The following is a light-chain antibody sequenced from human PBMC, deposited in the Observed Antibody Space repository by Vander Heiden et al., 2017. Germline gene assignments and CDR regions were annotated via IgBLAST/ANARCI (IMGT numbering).Light chain of an antibody. J-gene: IGLJ2*01. CDR2: GKN. Sequence: SSDLTQDPAVSVALGQTVRITCQGDSLRSDYASWYQQKPGQAPVLVIYGKNSRPSGIPDRFSGSSSGNTASLTITGAQAEDEADYYCNSRDSSGNHLVFGGGTKVTVL. CDR1: SLRSDY. V-gene: IGLV3-19*01. CDR3: NSRDSSGNHLV.